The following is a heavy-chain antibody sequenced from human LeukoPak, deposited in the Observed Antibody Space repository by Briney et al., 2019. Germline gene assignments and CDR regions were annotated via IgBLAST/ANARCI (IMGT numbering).Heavy chain of an antibody. J-gene: IGHJ4*02. CDR2: INAGNGNT. CDR1: GYTFTSYA. Sequence: GASVKVSCKASGYTFTSYAMHWVRQAPGQRLEWMGWINAGNGNTKYSQEFQGRVTITRDTSASTAYMELSSLRSEDMAVYYCARGLKRFQYYYDSSGYLVDGFDYWGQGTLVTVSS. V-gene: IGHV1-3*03. D-gene: IGHD3-22*01. CDR3: ARGLKRFQYYYDSSGYLVDGFDY.